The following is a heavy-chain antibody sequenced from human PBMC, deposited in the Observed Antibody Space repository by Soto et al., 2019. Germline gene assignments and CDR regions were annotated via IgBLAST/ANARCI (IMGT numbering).Heavy chain of an antibody. CDR2: ISGSGGST. V-gene: IGHV3-23*01. Sequence: GGSLRLSCAASGFTFSSYAMSWVRQAPGKGLEWVSAISGSGGSTYYADSVKGRFTISRDNSKNTLYLQMNSLRAEDTAVYYCAKDFDFWSGYWTDYWGQGTLVTVSS. CDR1: GFTFSSYA. J-gene: IGHJ4*02. D-gene: IGHD3-3*01. CDR3: AKDFDFWSGYWTDY.